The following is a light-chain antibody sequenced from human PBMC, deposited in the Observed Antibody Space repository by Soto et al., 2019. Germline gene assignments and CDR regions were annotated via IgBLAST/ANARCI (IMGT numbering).Light chain of an antibody. Sequence: EIVLTQSPGTLSLSPGARATLSCRASQSVSSSYLAWYQQKPGQAPRLLIYGASSRATGIPDRFSGSGSGTDFTLTISRLEPEDFAVYYCQQYGSSPYTFGQGTKVDIK. J-gene: IGKJ2*01. V-gene: IGKV3-20*01. CDR3: QQYGSSPYT. CDR2: GAS. CDR1: QSVSSSY.